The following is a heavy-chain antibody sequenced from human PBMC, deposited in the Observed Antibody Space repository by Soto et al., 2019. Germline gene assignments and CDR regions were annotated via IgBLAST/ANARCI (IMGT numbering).Heavy chain of an antibody. V-gene: IGHV4-39*01. CDR3: ARLEGLATISYYFDF. CDR1: GGSVSSSNYY. D-gene: IGHD3-9*01. CDR2: IYHSGNT. Sequence: PSETLSLTCIVSGGSVSSSNYYWGWVRQSPGKGLEWIGSIYHSGNTYYNPSLESRVTISVDKSNNEFSLKVISVTAADTAVYYCARLEGLATISYYFDFWGQGSLVTVS. J-gene: IGHJ4*02.